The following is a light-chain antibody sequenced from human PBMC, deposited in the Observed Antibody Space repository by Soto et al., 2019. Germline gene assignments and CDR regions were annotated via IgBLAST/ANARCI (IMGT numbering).Light chain of an antibody. J-gene: IGKJ2*01. V-gene: IGKV3-15*01. CDR1: QSVSSS. CDR2: SAS. CDR3: QQYIIGYT. Sequence: EVVMTQSPATLSVFPGARVTLSCRASQSVSSSLAWYQQKPGQATRLLIYSASTRATGIPARFSGSGSGTEFTLTISSLESEDFAVYYCQQYIIGYTFGQGTKLEIK.